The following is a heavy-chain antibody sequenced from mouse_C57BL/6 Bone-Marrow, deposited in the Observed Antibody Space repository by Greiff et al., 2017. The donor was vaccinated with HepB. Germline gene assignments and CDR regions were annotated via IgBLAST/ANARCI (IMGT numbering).Heavy chain of an antibody. CDR3: TTRGLLRFLFDY. V-gene: IGHV14-1*01. D-gene: IGHD1-1*01. CDR2: IDPEVGDT. Sequence: VHVKQSGAELVRPGASVKLSCTASGFNIKDYYMHWVKQRPEQGLEWIGRIDPEVGDTEYAPKFQGKATMTADTSSNTAYLQLSSLTSEDTAVYYCTTRGLLRFLFDYWGQGTTLTVSS. J-gene: IGHJ2*01. CDR1: GFNIKDYY.